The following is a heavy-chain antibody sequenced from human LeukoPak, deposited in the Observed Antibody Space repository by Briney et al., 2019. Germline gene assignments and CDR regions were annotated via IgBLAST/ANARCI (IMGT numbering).Heavy chain of an antibody. J-gene: IGHJ4*02. D-gene: IGHD5-24*01. CDR1: GFTFSSYE. V-gene: IGHV3-48*03. Sequence: GGSLRLSCAASGFTFSSYEMNWVRQAPGKGLEWVSYISSSGSTIYYADSVKGRFTISRDNAKNSLYLQMDSLRAEDTAVYYCAREGMATMYWGQGTLVTVSS. CDR3: AREGMATMY. CDR2: ISSSGSTI.